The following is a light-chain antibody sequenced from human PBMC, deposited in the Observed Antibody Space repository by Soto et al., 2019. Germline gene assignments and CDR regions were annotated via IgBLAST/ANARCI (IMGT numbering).Light chain of an antibody. CDR1: SGHSNYA. Sequence: QPVLTQSPSASASLGASVKLTCTLSSGHSNYAIAWHQQQPEKGPRYLMKINSDGSHIKGDGIPDRFSGSSSGAERYLSISSLQSEDEADYYCQTWGNGVVLFGEGTKLTVL. CDR3: QTWGNGVVL. CDR2: INSDGSH. J-gene: IGLJ2*01. V-gene: IGLV4-69*01.